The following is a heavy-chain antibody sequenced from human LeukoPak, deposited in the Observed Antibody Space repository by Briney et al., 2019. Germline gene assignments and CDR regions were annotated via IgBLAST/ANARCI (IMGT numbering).Heavy chain of an antibody. CDR3: ARGAAAGTKLRYVMDV. Sequence: SETLSLTCAVYGGSFSGYYWSWIRQLPGKGLEWIGEINHSGSTNYNPSLKSRVTISVDTSKNQFSLKLSSVTAADTAVYYCARGAAAGTKLRYVMDVWGQGTTVTVSS. CDR1: GGSFSGYY. D-gene: IGHD6-13*01. CDR2: INHSGST. V-gene: IGHV4-34*01. J-gene: IGHJ6*02.